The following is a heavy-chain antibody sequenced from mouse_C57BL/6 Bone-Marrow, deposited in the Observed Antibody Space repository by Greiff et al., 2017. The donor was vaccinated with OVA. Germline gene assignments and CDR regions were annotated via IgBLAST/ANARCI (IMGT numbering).Heavy chain of an antibody. CDR3: ARGGFWAMDY. D-gene: IGHD3-1*01. CDR1: GYTFTSYG. J-gene: IGHJ4*01. V-gene: IGHV1-81*01. Sequence: VQLQQSGAELARPGASVKLSCKASGYTFTSYGISWVKQSTGQGLEWIGEIYPGSGNTYYNEKFKGKATLTADKSSSTAYMELRSLTSEDSAVYFCARGGFWAMDYWGQGASVTVSS. CDR2: IYPGSGNT.